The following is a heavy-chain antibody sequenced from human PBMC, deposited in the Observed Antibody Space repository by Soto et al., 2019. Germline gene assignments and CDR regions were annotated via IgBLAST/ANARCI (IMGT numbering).Heavy chain of an antibody. CDR3: AKDQSGTYYDFWSGYLADY. D-gene: IGHD3-3*01. V-gene: IGHV3-23*01. CDR2: ISGSGGST. J-gene: IGHJ4*02. Sequence: PGGSLRLSCAASGFTFSSYAMSWVRQAPGKGLEWVSAISGSGGSTYYADSVKGRFTISRDNSKNTLYLQMNSLRAEDTAVYYCAKDQSGTYYDFWSGYLADYWGQGTLVTVSS. CDR1: GFTFSSYA.